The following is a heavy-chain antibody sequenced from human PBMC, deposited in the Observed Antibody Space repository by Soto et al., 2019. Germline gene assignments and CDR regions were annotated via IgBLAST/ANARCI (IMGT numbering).Heavy chain of an antibody. J-gene: IGHJ5*02. V-gene: IGHV4-34*01. CDR2: INHSGST. CDR3: ARGRRQNCSGGSCRFTLPYNWFDP. Sequence: QVQLQQWGAGLLKPSETLSLTCAVYGGSFSGYYWSWIRQPPGKGLEWIGEINHSGSTNYNPSLKGRVTISVDTSKSQFSLKLSSVTAADTAGYYCARGRRQNCSGGSCRFTLPYNWFDPWGQGTLVTVSS. D-gene: IGHD2-15*01. CDR1: GGSFSGYY.